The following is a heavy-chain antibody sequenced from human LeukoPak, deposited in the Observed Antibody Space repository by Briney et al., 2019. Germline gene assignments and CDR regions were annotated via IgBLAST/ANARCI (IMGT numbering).Heavy chain of an antibody. Sequence: ASVKVSCKASGYIFTGYFIHWVRQATGQGLEWMGWMNPNSGNTGYAQKFQGRVTMTRNTSISTAYMELSSLRSEDTAVYYCARVKYYYYMDVWGKGTTVTVSS. J-gene: IGHJ6*03. CDR3: ARVKYYYYMDV. CDR1: GYIFTGYF. CDR2: MNPNSGNT. V-gene: IGHV1-8*02.